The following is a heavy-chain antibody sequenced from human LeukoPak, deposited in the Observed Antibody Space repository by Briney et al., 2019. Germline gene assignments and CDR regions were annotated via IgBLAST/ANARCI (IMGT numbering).Heavy chain of an antibody. D-gene: IGHD3-10*01. V-gene: IGHV1-8*01. Sequence: ASVKVSCKASGYTFTSSDINWVRQATGQGLEWMGWMSPNSGNTGYAQKFQGRVTMTRNTSISTAYMELSSLRSEDTAVYYRARGSSGAFDYWGRGTLVTVSS. J-gene: IGHJ4*02. CDR2: MSPNSGNT. CDR3: ARGSSGAFDY. CDR1: GYTFTSSD.